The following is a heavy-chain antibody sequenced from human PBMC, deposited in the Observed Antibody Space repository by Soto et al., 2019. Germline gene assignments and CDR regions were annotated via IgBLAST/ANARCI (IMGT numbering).Heavy chain of an antibody. CDR2: IDTDGGGT. Sequence: DVQLVESGGGLVQPGGSLRVSCAASGFTLGSHRIHWVRQPPGKGLVWVSRIDTDGGGTSYADSVKGRFTISTDNAKNTVYLQMNGLRAEDTAVYYCATVFDLWGQGTLVTVSS. J-gene: IGHJ5*02. V-gene: IGHV3-74*01. CDR3: ATVFDL. CDR1: GFTLGSHR.